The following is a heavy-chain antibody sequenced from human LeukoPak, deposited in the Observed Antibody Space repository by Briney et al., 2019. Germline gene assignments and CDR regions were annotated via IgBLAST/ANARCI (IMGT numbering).Heavy chain of an antibody. V-gene: IGHV3-30*04. Sequence: GGSLRLSCAASGFTFSSYAMHWVRQAPGKGLEWVAVISYDGSNKYYADSVKGRFTISRDNSKNTLYLQMNSLRAEDTAVYYCARVGAAAGTRRYYYYYMDVWGKGTTVTISS. CDR3: ARVGAAAGTRRYYYYYMDV. D-gene: IGHD6-13*01. CDR2: ISYDGSNK. CDR1: GFTFSSYA. J-gene: IGHJ6*03.